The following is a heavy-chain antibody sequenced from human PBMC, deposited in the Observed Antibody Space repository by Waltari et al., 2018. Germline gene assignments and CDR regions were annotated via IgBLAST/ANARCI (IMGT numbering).Heavy chain of an antibody. V-gene: IGHV3-9*01. CDR1: GFTFDDYA. J-gene: IGHJ4*02. CDR3: AKDIEDDSSGPFDY. Sequence: EVQLVESGGGLVQPGRSLRLSCAASGFTFDDYAMHWVRQAPGKGLEWVSGISWNSGSIGYADSGKGRFTISRDNAKNSLYLQMNSLRAEDTALYYCAKDIEDDSSGPFDYWGQGTLVTVSS. D-gene: IGHD3-22*01. CDR2: ISWNSGSI.